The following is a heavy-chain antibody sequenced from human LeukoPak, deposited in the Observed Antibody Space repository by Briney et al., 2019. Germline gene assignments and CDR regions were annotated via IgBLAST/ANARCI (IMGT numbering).Heavy chain of an antibody. J-gene: IGHJ4*02. Sequence: SGTLSLTCGVSGGSITSTNYWTWVRQPPGKGLEWIGEVNLQGSTNYNPSLMGRVAISVDMSENHISLQLTSVTAADTAVYYCARDSRYASGRAFDNWGQGTLVTVSS. CDR1: GGSITSTNY. V-gene: IGHV4-4*02. D-gene: IGHD6-19*01. CDR2: VNLQGST. CDR3: ARDSRYASGRAFDN.